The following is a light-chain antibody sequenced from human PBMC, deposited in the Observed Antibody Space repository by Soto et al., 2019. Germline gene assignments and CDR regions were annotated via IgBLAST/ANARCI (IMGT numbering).Light chain of an antibody. V-gene: IGKV1-27*01. J-gene: IGKJ1*01. CDR1: QDISYY. CDR2: VAS. Sequence: DIQMTQSPSSLSASVGDRVTITCRANQDISYYLAWYQQKQGKVPKLLIYVASTLQSGVPSRFSGSGSGTDFPLIISSLQREDIATYYCQKYHSAPRTFGQGTQLHIK. CDR3: QKYHSAPRT.